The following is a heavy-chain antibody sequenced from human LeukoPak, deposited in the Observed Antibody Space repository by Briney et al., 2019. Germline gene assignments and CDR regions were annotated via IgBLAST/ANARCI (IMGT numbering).Heavy chain of an antibody. CDR2: IKQDGSEK. J-gene: IGHJ4*02. CDR3: ARTDLWFGELLSFDY. D-gene: IGHD3-10*01. CDR1: GFTFSSYW. Sequence: TGGSLRLSCAASGFTFSSYWMSWVRQAPRKGLEWVANIKQDGSEKYYVDSVKGRFTISRDNAKNSLYLQMNSLRAEDTAVYYCARTDLWFGELLSFDYWGQGTLVTVSS. V-gene: IGHV3-7*01.